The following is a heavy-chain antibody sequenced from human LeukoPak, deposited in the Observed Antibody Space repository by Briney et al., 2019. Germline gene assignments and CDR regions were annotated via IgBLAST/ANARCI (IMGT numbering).Heavy chain of an antibody. Sequence: SETLSLTCTVSGGSISRYYWIWIRQPPGRGLEWIGYIHYSGSTNYNPSLKSRVTISVDTSKNQFSLMLSSVTAADTAVYYCARRYGDYDPYFDNWGQGTLVTVSS. D-gene: IGHD4-17*01. V-gene: IGHV4-59*01. CDR3: ARRYGDYDPYFDN. CDR2: IHYSGST. CDR1: GGSISRYY. J-gene: IGHJ4*02.